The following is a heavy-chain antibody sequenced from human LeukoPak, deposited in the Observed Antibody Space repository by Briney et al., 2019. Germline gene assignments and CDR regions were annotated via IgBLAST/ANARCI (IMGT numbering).Heavy chain of an antibody. D-gene: IGHD1-26*01. CDR3: ARHSGSRSAFDS. V-gene: IGHV4-59*08. Sequence: SETLSLTCTVSGGSMHTYYWSWIRPPPGRGLEWIGHTYYSGSTKYNPSLKSRVTISVDTSKNQFSLRLTSVAAADTAVYYCARHSGSRSAFDSWGQGTLVTVSS. CDR2: TYYSGST. J-gene: IGHJ4*02. CDR1: GGSMHTYY.